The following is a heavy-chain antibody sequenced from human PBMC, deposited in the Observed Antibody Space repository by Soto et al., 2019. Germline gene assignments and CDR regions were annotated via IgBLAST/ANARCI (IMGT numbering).Heavy chain of an antibody. V-gene: IGHV4-31*03. D-gene: IGHD2-15*01. CDR1: GGSISISGYY. CDR3: AGGSPSPPLDK. CDR2: IYHSGRA. J-gene: IGHJ4*02. Sequence: QVQLQESGPGLVKTSQTLSLTCTVSGGSISISGYYWSWIRQDPGKGLAWIGYIYHSGRAYYTPSLQSRVTRSGDTAKNQFFLNLRSLTAADTAVYYCAGGSPSPPLDKWGQGTLVTVSS.